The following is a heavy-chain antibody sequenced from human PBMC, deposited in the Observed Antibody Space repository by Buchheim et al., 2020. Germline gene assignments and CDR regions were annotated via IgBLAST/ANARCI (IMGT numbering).Heavy chain of an antibody. Sequence: VQLMESGGGVVQPGKSLRLSCAASGFTSSRYPMHWVRQNPGKGLEWLAGISDDGTNTYYADSARGRLTISRDKKTLFLQMNSLRADDTALYYCAKADDCSGGSCYCFDYWGQGTL. J-gene: IGHJ4*02. CDR1: GFTSSRYP. D-gene: IGHD2-15*01. CDR2: ISDDGTNT. CDR3: AKADDCSGGSCYCFDY. V-gene: IGHV3-30-3*01.